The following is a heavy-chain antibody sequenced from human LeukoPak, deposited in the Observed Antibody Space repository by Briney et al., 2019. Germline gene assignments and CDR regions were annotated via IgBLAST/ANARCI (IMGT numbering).Heavy chain of an antibody. J-gene: IGHJ4*02. V-gene: IGHV4-59*01. CDR2: IYYSGST. CDR1: GGSISSYY. Sequence: PSETLSLTCTVSGGSISSYYWSWIRQPPGKGPEWIGYIYYSGSTNYNPSLKSRVTISVDTSKNQFSLKLSSVTAADTAVYYCARTSPAYCGGDCYGFDYWGQGTLVTVSS. CDR3: ARTSPAYCGGDCYGFDY. D-gene: IGHD2-21*01.